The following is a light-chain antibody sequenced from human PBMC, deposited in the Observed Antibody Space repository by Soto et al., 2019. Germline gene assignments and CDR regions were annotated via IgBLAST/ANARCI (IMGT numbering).Light chain of an antibody. CDR3: QQRYSTPRT. CDR1: QNINSW. V-gene: IGKV1-39*01. CDR2: DAS. Sequence: DIHMTQSPSTLSASVGDSVTITCRASQNINSWLAWYQQKPGKAPKLLIYDASSLQSGVPSRLSGSGSGKDFTLPISSLQPEDFATYYCQQRYSTPRTFGQGTKVDIK. J-gene: IGKJ1*01.